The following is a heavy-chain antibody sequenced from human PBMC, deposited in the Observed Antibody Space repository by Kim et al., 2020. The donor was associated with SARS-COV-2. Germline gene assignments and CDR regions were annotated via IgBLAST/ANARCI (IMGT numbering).Heavy chain of an antibody. D-gene: IGHD3-22*01. CDR2: IYYSGST. V-gene: IGHV4-59*01. J-gene: IGHJ5*02. Sequence: SETLSLTCTVSGGSISSYYWSWIRQPPGKGLEWIGYIYYSGSTNYNPSLKSRVTISVDTSKNQFSLKLSSVTAADTAVYYCARNVDYYDSSGYYHWGQGTLVTVSS. CDR3: ARNVDYYDSSGYYH. CDR1: GGSISSYY.